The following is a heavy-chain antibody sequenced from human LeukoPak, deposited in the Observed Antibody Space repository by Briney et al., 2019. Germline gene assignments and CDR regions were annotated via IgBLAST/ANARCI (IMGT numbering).Heavy chain of an antibody. D-gene: IGHD3-22*01. CDR3: ARDGADYYDSSGYYPYFDY. J-gene: IGHJ4*02. V-gene: IGHV4-30-2*01. CDR2: IYHSGST. Sequence: PSETLSLTCAVSGGSISSGGYSWSWIRQPPGKGLEWIGYIYHSGSTYYNPSLKSRVTISVDRSKNQFSLKLSSVTAADTAVYYCARDGADYYDSSGYYPYFDYWGQGTPVTVSS. CDR1: GGSISSGGYS.